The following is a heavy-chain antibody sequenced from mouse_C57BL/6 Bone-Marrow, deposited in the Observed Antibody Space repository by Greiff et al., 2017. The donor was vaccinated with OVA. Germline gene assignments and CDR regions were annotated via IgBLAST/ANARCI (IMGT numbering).Heavy chain of an antibody. CDR1: GYTFTSYW. CDR3: ARSRRGFDY. V-gene: IGHV1-69*01. J-gene: IGHJ2*01. CDR2: IDPSDSYT. Sequence: QVQLQQPGAELVMPGASVKLSCKASGYTFTSYWMHWVKQRPGQGLEWIGEIDPSDSYTNYNQKFKGKSTLTVDKSSSTAYMQLSSLTSEDSAVYYCARSRRGFDYWGQGTTLTVSS.